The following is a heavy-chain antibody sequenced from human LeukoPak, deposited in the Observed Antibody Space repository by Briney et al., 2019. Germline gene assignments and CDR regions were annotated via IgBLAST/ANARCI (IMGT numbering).Heavy chain of an antibody. CDR1: GFTFSSYG. Sequence: GGSLRLSCAASGFTFSSYGMHWVRQAPGKGLEWVAFIRYDGSNKYYADSVKGRFTISRDNSKNTLYLQMNSLRAEDTAVYYCAKDYGMLGYYDSSGYPDYWGQGTLVTVSS. D-gene: IGHD3-22*01. J-gene: IGHJ4*02. CDR2: IRYDGSNK. V-gene: IGHV3-30*02. CDR3: AKDYGMLGYYDSSGYPDY.